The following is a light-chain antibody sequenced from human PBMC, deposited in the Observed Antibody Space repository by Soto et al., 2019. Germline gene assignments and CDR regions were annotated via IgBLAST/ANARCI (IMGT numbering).Light chain of an antibody. CDR1: QSVSNS. J-gene: IGKJ5*01. Sequence: LTKSPATLSFSSRKGFPLSFRASQSVSNSLAWYQQKPGQPPRLLIYDVSNRATGIPARFSGSGSGTDFTLTIPSLEPEDFAVYFCHQRYNWPRVTFGQGTR. V-gene: IGKV3-11*01. CDR2: DVS. CDR3: HQRYNWPRVT.